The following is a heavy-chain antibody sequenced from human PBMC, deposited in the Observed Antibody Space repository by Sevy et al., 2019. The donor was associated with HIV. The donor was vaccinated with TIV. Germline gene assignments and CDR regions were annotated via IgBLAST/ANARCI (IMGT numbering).Heavy chain of an antibody. CDR2: ISYDGSKK. Sequence: GGSLRLSCAASGFTFSSFAMHWVRQAPGKGLEWMALISYDGSKKYYADSVKGRFSISRDNSKNTVYLQMNSLRAEDTALYYCARDLTAIGYSYGYVDYWGQGTLVTVSS. CDR1: GFTFSSFA. V-gene: IGHV3-30*04. CDR3: ARDLTAIGYSYGYVDY. J-gene: IGHJ4*02. D-gene: IGHD5-18*01.